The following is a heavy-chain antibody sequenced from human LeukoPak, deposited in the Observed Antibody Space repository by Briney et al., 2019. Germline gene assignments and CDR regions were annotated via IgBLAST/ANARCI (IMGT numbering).Heavy chain of an antibody. D-gene: IGHD2-2*01. CDR3: ARAGLPAADRQRYYMDV. CDR2: IYYSGTT. CDR1: GGSISGYY. V-gene: IGHV4-59*08. Sequence: SETLSLTCTVSGGSISGYYWSWIRQPPGKGLEWIGYIYYSGTTKYSPSLTSRVTVSVDTSKNQFSLKLNSVTAADTAVYYCARAGLPAADRQRYYMDVWGKGTTVTVSS. J-gene: IGHJ6*03.